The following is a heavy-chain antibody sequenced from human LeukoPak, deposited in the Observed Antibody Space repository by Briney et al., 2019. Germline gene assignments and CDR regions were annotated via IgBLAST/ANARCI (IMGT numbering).Heavy chain of an antibody. V-gene: IGHV3-15*01. CDR2: IKSKTDGGTT. D-gene: IGHD3-10*01. CDR3: TTDESSGSYDY. Sequence: GGSLRLSCAASGFTFSNAWMSWVRQAPGKGLEWVGRIKSKTDGGTTDYAAPVKGRFTISRDDSKNTLYLQMNSLKTEDTAVYYSTTDESSGSYDYWGQGTLVTVSS. CDR1: GFTFSNAW. J-gene: IGHJ4*02.